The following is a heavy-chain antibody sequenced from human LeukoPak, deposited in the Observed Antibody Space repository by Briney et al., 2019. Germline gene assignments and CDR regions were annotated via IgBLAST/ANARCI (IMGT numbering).Heavy chain of an antibody. Sequence: PSETLSLTCTVSGGSISSGSYYWSWIRQPAGKGLEWIGRIYTSGSTNYNPSLKSRVTISVDTSQNQFSQKLSSVTAADTAVYFCASYGSGSYAFDVWGQGTTVTVSS. J-gene: IGHJ3*01. D-gene: IGHD3-10*01. V-gene: IGHV4-61*02. CDR3: ASYGSGSYAFDV. CDR1: GGSISSGSYY. CDR2: IYTSGST.